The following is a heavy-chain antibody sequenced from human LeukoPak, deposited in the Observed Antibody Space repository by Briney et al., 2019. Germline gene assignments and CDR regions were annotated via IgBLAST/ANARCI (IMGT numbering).Heavy chain of an antibody. D-gene: IGHD1-26*01. J-gene: IGHJ5*02. CDR1: GFTFSDSA. CDR2: MDKETNLYAT. Sequence: GGSLRLSCVASGFTFSDSAIHWVRQSSGKGLEWIGHMDKETNLYATALATSVKGRFTVSRDDSKNTAYLHMNSLKTEDTALYYCARDSGTYNWFDPWGQGTLVTVSS. V-gene: IGHV3-73*01. CDR3: ARDSGTYNWFDP.